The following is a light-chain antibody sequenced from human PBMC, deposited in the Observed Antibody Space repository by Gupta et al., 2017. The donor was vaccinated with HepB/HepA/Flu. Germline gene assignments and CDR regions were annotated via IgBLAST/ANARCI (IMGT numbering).Light chain of an antibody. CDR1: QSVLYRYNNYDY. CDR2: GSA. Sequence: DIVVTQSPDSPAVSPGEKATINCKSSQSVLYRYNNYDYVWWYQQKQGQPPKMLIYGSAIREFGGADRIIGSRSCTDFTLTISSLQAEDVAVYYCQQYYRGIAASFGPGTRVEIK. J-gene: IGKJ3*01. V-gene: IGKV4-1*01. CDR3: QQYYRGIAAS.